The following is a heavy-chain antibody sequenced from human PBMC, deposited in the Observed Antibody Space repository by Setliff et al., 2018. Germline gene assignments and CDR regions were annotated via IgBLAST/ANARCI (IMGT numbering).Heavy chain of an antibody. CDR1: GYILKSYG. CDR2: ISSYNNDIT. CDR3: AISSLSICSGGSCPNAFDV. D-gene: IGHD2-15*01. Sequence: ASVKVSCKASGYILKSYGISWVRQAPGQGLEWMGWISSYNNDITNYAQRLQGRVTMTTDTSTSAAYMELRSLRSDDTAVYYCAISSLSICSGGSCPNAFDVWGQGTMVTVSS. J-gene: IGHJ3*01. V-gene: IGHV1-18*01.